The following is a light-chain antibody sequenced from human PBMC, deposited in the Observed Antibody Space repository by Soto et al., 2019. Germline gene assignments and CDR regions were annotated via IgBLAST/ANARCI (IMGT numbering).Light chain of an antibody. V-gene: IGKV3-11*01. J-gene: IGKJ5*01. CDR3: QHRNNWHIT. Sequence: ETVFTQSPATLSLSPGETAPLSCRARQSVRIFLAWYQQKLGQTPRLLIYDASNRATGIPARFSGSGSGPDFTLTISSLEPEDFAVYYCQHRNNWHITSGQGTRLEIK. CDR2: DAS. CDR1: QSVRIF.